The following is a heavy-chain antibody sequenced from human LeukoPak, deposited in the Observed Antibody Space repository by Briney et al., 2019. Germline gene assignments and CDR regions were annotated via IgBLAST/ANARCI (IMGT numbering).Heavy chain of an antibody. CDR3: ARDAGLSPDYYYYYMDV. V-gene: IGHV4-59*11. D-gene: IGHD3-16*02. J-gene: IGHJ6*03. CDR2: IYYSGST. CDR1: GGSISSHY. Sequence: SETLSLTCTVSGGSISSHYWSWIRQPPGKGLEWIGYIYYSGSTNYNPSLKSRVTISVDTSKNQFSLKLSSVTAADTAVYYCARDAGLSPDYYYYYMDVWGKGTTVTVSS.